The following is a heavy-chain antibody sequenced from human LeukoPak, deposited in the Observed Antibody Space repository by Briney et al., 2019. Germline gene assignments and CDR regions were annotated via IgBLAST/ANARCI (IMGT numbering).Heavy chain of an antibody. V-gene: IGHV3-30*18. Sequence: GGSLRLSCAASGFTFSSYGMHWVRQAPGKGLEWVAVISYDGSNKYYADSVKGRFTISRDNSKNTLYLQMNSLRAEDTAVYYCAKGLNTVTGHCFDYWGQGTLVTVSS. J-gene: IGHJ4*02. D-gene: IGHD4-17*01. CDR2: ISYDGSNK. CDR1: GFTFSSYG. CDR3: AKGLNTVTGHCFDY.